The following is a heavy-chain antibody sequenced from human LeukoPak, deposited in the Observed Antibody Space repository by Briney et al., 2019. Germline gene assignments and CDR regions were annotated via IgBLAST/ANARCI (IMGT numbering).Heavy chain of an antibody. CDR1: GSSISNYY. J-gene: IGHJ4*02. D-gene: IGHD4-17*01. Sequence: SETLSLTCTVSGSSISNYYWSWIRQPAGKGLEWIGRINASGRTNYNPSLKSRVTMSVDTSKNQFSLKVNSVTAADTAVYYCAREYGDFDYWGQGTLVTVSS. V-gene: IGHV4-4*07. CDR2: INASGRT. CDR3: AREYGDFDY.